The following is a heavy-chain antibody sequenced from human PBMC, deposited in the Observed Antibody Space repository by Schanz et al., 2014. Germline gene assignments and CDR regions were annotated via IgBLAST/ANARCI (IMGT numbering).Heavy chain of an antibody. CDR2: INAHTGNT. J-gene: IGHJ4*02. CDR1: GYIFGSHG. V-gene: IGHV1-8*01. CDR3: AIHYGDRAL. Sequence: QLMQSGSEVRKPGASVKVSCKASGYIFGSHGMTWVRQAPGQGPELMGWINAHTGNTQYAQKFHGRVNMTRDTSLKTAYMEMTDLKFEDAGLYYGAIHYGDRALWGQGALVTVSS. D-gene: IGHD4-17*01.